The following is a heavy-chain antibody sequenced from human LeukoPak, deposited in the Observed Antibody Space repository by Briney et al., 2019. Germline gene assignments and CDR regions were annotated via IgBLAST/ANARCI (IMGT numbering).Heavy chain of an antibody. J-gene: IGHJ6*02. D-gene: IGHD2-2*01. CDR3: ARPQQGGTTRSHGLDV. V-gene: IGHV3-74*01. CDR2: INTNGTST. Sequence: GGSLRLSCAASGFTFSNSWMQWVRQVPGKGLVWVSRINTNGTSTSYADSVRGRFIISRDNAKNTLYLQMNSLRAEDTAVYYCARPQQGGTTRSHGLDVWGQGTTVTVSS. CDR1: GFTFSNSW.